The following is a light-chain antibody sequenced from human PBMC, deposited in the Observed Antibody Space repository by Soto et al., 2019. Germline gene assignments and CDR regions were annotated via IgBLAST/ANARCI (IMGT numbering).Light chain of an antibody. V-gene: IGLV2-14*01. CDR2: EGS. J-gene: IGLJ1*01. CDR3: SSYTSRSIDYV. Sequence: QSVLTQPASVSGSPGQSITISCTGTSSDVGGYNYVSWYQQHPGKAPKLMIYEGSNRPSRVSKRFSGFKSGNTAALSISGLQAEDGGDSYCSSYTSRSIDYVFGTGIKLTVL. CDR1: SSDVGGYNY.